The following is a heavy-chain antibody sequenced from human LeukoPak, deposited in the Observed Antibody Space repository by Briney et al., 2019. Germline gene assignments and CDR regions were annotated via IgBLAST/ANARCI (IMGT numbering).Heavy chain of an antibody. V-gene: IGHV4-61*02. D-gene: IGHD3-10*01. CDR2: IYTSGST. CDR3: ARHNVENYYGSGSYYRTPRYYYYMDV. Sequence: SETLSLTCTVSGGSISSGSYYWSWIRQPAGKGLEWIGRIYTSGSTNYNPSLKSRVTISVDTSKNQFSLKLSSVTAADTAVYYCARHNVENYYGSGSYYRTPRYYYYMDVWGKGTTVTISS. CDR1: GGSISSGSYY. J-gene: IGHJ6*03.